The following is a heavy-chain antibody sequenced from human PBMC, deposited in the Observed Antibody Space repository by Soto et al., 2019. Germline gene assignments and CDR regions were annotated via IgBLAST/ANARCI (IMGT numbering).Heavy chain of an antibody. Sequence: GSLRLACAASGFTFSSYAMSWVRQAPGKGLEWVSAISGSGGSTYYADSVKGRFTISRDNSKNTLYLQMNSLRAEDTAVYYCAKVRDILTGHDAFDIWGQGTMVTVSS. CDR2: ISGSGGST. V-gene: IGHV3-23*01. J-gene: IGHJ3*02. D-gene: IGHD3-9*01. CDR1: GFTFSSYA. CDR3: AKVRDILTGHDAFDI.